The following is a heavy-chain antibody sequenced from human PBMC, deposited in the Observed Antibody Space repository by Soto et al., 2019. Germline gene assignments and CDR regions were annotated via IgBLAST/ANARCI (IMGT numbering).Heavy chain of an antibody. CDR1: GGSFSGYY. D-gene: IGHD2-15*01. Sequence: SETLSLTCAVYGGSFSGYYWSWIRQPPGKGLEWIGEINHSGSTNYNPSLKSRVTISADTSKNQFSLKLSSVTAADTAVYYCAREGPFRGRYCSGGSCSLVSSYMDVWGKGTTVTVSS. CDR2: INHSGST. V-gene: IGHV4-34*01. CDR3: AREGPFRGRYCSGGSCSLVSSYMDV. J-gene: IGHJ6*03.